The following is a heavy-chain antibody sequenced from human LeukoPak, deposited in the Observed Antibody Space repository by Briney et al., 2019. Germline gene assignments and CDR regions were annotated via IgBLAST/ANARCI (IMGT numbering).Heavy chain of an antibody. CDR3: ARGGHRQQQLDY. J-gene: IGHJ4*02. CDR2: ICSGGST. V-gene: IGHV3-53*01. CDR1: GFTVSTNY. Sequence: GGSLRLSCAASGFTVSTNYMSWVRQAPGKGLEWVSVICSGGSTSYAASVKGRFTISRDNSKNTLYLQMNSLRAEDTAVYYCARGGHRQQQLDYWGQGTLVTVSS. D-gene: IGHD6-13*01.